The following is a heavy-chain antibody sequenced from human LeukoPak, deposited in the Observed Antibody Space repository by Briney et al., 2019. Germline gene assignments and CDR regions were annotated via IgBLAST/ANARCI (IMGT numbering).Heavy chain of an antibody. D-gene: IGHD4-17*01. CDR2: ISAYNGNT. V-gene: IGHV1-18*01. CDR3: ARDRGASRVTNWFDP. CDR1: GYTFTSYG. J-gene: IGHJ5*02. Sequence: ASVKVSCKASGYTFTSYGISWVRQAPGQGLERMGWISAYNGNTNYAQKLQGRVTMTTDTSTSTAYMELRSLRSDDTAVYYCARDRGASRVTNWFDPWGQGTLVTVSS.